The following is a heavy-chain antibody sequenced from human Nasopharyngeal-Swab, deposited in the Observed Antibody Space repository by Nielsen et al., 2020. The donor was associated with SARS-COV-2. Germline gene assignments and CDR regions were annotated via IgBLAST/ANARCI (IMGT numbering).Heavy chain of an antibody. CDR2: IVHSGST. V-gene: IGHV4-34*01. CDR3: ARGQEQQVGFDY. J-gene: IGHJ4*02. Sequence: GSLRLSCAVYGGSFSDYYWSWIRQPPGKGLEWIGEIVHSGSTYYNPSLESRVTMSVDTSKNQFSLKLSSVTAADTAVYYCARGQEQQVGFDYWGQGTLVTVSS. CDR1: GGSFSDYY. D-gene: IGHD6-13*01.